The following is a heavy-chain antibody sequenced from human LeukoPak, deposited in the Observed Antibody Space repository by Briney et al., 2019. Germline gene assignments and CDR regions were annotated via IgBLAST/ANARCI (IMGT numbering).Heavy chain of an antibody. V-gene: IGHV1-69*05. CDR2: IIPISGTA. J-gene: IGHJ6*03. CDR3: ARGAPYSNYAHDDYYYMDV. CDR1: GGTFSSYA. D-gene: IGHD4-11*01. Sequence: VASVKVSCKASGGTFSSYAISWVRQAPGQGLEWMGGIIPISGTANYAQKFQGRVTITTDESTSTAYMELSSLRSEDTAVYYCARGAPYSNYAHDDYYYMDVWGKGTTVTVSS.